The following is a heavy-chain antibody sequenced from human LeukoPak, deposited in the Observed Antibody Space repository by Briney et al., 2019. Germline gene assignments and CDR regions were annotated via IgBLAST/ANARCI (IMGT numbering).Heavy chain of an antibody. D-gene: IGHD1-7*01. V-gene: IGHV4-4*07. J-gene: IGHJ3*02. CDR2: VYTSGST. CDR1: VGSISGFY. Sequence: SETLSLTCSVSVGSISGFYWTWIRQPAGKGLEWIGRVYTSGSTHYNPSLKTRLTMSVDTSKNQFSLKQSSVTTADTAVYYCARLITGTTTAFDIWGQGTMVTVSS. CDR3: ARLITGTTTAFDI.